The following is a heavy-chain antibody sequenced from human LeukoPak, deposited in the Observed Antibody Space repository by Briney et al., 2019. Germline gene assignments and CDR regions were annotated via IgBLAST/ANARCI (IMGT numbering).Heavy chain of an antibody. CDR3: ATTTPFRGISSSGSPDY. Sequence: ASVKVSCKASGYTFTDYYMHWVQQAPGKGLEWMGLVDPEDGETIYAERFQGRVTITADTSTDTAYMELSSLRPEDTAVYYCATTTPFRGISSSGSPDYWGQGTLVTVSS. D-gene: IGHD3-22*01. J-gene: IGHJ4*02. CDR1: GYTFTDYY. CDR2: VDPEDGET. V-gene: IGHV1-69-2*01.